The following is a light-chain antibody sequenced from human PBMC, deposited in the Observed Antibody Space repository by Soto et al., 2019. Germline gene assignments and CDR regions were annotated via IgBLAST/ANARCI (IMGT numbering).Light chain of an antibody. Sequence: DIQTTQSPSSLSASVGYRVTITCQASQDISKYLNWYQQKPGKAPKLLIYDASNLETGVPSRFSGSVSGTDGTFTISSLQTEDSATYYCQQFDNLTLTFGGGTKVDIK. J-gene: IGKJ4*01. CDR2: DAS. V-gene: IGKV1-33*01. CDR3: QQFDNLTLT. CDR1: QDISKY.